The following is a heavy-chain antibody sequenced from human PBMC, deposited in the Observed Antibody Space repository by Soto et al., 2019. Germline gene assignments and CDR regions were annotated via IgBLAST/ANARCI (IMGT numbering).Heavy chain of an antibody. D-gene: IGHD3-16*01. CDR1: GYAFTSYA. Sequence: AALTVSCKASGYAFTSYAMHWVRQAPGHRLEWMGWSNAGNGNTKYSQEFQGRVTITRDTSASTAYMELSSLRSEDLAVYSCARGGLSDYYSGMDVWGQG. CDR2: SNAGNGNT. J-gene: IGHJ6*02. CDR3: ARGGLSDYYSGMDV. V-gene: IGHV1-3*02.